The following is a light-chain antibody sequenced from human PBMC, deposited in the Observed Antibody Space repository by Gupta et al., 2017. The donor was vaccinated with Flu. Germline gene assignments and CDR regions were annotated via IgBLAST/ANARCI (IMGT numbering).Light chain of an antibody. J-gene: IGLJ2*01. V-gene: IGLV2-14*01. CDR1: SSDVGGYNY. Sequence: QSALTQPASVSGSPGQSLTLSCTGTSSDVGGYNYVSWYQQHPGKAPKLMIYDVSNRPSGVSNRFSGAKSGNTASLTISGLQAEDEADYYCSSYTSSSTGVFGGGTKLTVL. CDR2: DVS. CDR3: SSYTSSSTGV.